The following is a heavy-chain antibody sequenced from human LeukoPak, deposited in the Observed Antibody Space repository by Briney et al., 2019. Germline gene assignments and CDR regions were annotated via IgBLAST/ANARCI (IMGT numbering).Heavy chain of an antibody. Sequence: TLSLTCTVSGGSISSGGYYWSWIRRPPGKGLEWIGYIYHSGSTYYNPSLKSRVTISVDRSKNQFSLKLSSVTAADTAVYYCARCVVPAAMEGSDYWGQGTLVTVSS. J-gene: IGHJ4*02. D-gene: IGHD2-2*01. CDR1: GGSISSGGYY. CDR3: ARCVVPAAMEGSDY. CDR2: IYHSGST. V-gene: IGHV4-30-2*01.